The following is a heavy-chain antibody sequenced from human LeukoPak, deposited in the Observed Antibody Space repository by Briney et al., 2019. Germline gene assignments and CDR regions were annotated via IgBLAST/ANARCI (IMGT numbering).Heavy chain of an antibody. CDR3: AGDYKTLAY. D-gene: IGHD1-14*01. V-gene: IGHV4-59*01. CDR1: GGSISNYY. CDR2: IYYSGST. Sequence: PSETLTLTCTVSGGSISNYYWSWIRQPPGKGLEWIGYIYYSGSTNYNPSLKSRVTISVDTSKNQFSLKLTSVTAEDTAVYLCAGDYKTLAYWGRGTLVTVSS. J-gene: IGHJ4*02.